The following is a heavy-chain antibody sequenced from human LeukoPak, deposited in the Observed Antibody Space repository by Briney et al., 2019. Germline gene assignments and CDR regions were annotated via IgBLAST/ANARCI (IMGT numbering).Heavy chain of an antibody. CDR2: FSGSGGST. CDR3: AKEAVGARAFDY. D-gene: IGHD1-26*01. V-gene: IGHV3-23*01. Sequence: GGSLRLSCAASGFTFSSYAMSWVRQAPGKGLECISGFSGSGGSTYYADSVKGRFTISRDNSKNTLYLQMNSLRAEDTAVYYCAKEAVGARAFDYWGQGTLVTVSS. CDR1: GFTFSSYA. J-gene: IGHJ4*02.